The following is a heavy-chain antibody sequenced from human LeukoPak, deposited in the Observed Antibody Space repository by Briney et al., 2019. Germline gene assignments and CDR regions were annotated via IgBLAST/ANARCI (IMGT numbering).Heavy chain of an antibody. J-gene: IGHJ3*02. CDR1: GYTLTELS. Sequence: ASVKVSCKVSGYTLTELSMHWVRQAPGKGLEWMGGFDPEDGETIYAQKFQGRGTMTEDTSTDTAYMELSSLRSEDTAVYYCATDGSTPDAFDIWGQGTMVTVSS. CDR2: FDPEDGET. D-gene: IGHD5-12*01. CDR3: ATDGSTPDAFDI. V-gene: IGHV1-24*01.